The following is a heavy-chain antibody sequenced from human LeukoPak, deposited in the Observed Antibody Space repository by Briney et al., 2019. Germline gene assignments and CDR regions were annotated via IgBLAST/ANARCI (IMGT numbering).Heavy chain of an antibody. CDR3: ARDFSPNRWFPTDYFDC. J-gene: IGHJ4*02. CDR2: ISSSGSTI. D-gene: IGHD3-10*01. V-gene: IGHV3-11*01. CDR1: GFTFSDYY. Sequence: GGSLRLSCAASGFTFSDYYMSWIRQAPGKGLEWVSYISSSGSTIYYADSVKGRFTISRDNAKNSLYLQMNSLRAEDTAVYYCARDFSPNRWFPTDYFDCWGQGTLVTVSS.